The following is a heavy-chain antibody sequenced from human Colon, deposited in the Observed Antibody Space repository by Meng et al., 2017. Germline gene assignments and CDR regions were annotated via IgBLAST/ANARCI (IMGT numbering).Heavy chain of an antibody. CDR2: TYYRSEWQN. D-gene: IGHD3-10*01. V-gene: IGHV6-1*01. Sequence: QVQLQQSGPGLVKPSQTLALTCAISGDSVSSNRALWHWVRQSPSRALWWLGQTYYRSEWQNHYGVSVKSRITINADTSRNHFSLHLNSVTPEDPAVYYCTTWYGEYWVKGTLVTVSS. J-gene: IGHJ4*02. CDR1: GDSVSSNRAL. CDR3: TTWYGEY.